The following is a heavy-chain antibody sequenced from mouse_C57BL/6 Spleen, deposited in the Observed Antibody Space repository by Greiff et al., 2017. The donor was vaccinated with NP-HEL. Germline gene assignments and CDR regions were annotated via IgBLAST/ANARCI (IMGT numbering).Heavy chain of an antibody. CDR2: IDPSDSYT. V-gene: IGHV1-59*01. J-gene: IGHJ2*01. Sequence: QVQLQQPGAELVRPGTSVKLSCKASGYTFTSYWMHWVKQRPGQGLEWIGVIDPSDSYTNYNQKFKGKATLTVDTSYSTAYMQLSSLTSEDSAVYYCARGGPMATGDYWGQGTTLTVSS. CDR1: GYTFTSYW. CDR3: ARGGPMATGDY. D-gene: IGHD6-5*01.